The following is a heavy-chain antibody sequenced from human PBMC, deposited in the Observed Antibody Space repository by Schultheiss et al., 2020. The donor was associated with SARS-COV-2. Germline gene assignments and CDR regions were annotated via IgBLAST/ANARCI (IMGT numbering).Heavy chain of an antibody. CDR1: GFTFSRYG. Sequence: GESLKISCAASGFTFSRYGMHWVRQAPGKGLEWVAVIWYDGSNKYYTDSVKGRFTISRDNSKNTLYLQMNSLRAEDTAVYYCARGKLVQFDYWGQGTLVTVSS. J-gene: IGHJ4*02. CDR2: IWYDGSNK. V-gene: IGHV3-33*01. D-gene: IGHD6-13*01. CDR3: ARGKLVQFDY.